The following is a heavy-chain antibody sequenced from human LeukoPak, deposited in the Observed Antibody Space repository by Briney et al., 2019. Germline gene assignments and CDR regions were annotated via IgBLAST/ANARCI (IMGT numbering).Heavy chain of an antibody. CDR1: GGSISSYY. Sequence: SETLSLTCTVSGGSISSYYWSWIRQPPGKGLEWIGYIYYSGSTNYNPSLKSRVTISVDTSKNQFSLKLSSVTAADTAVYYCARDPARRGYWGQGTLVTVSS. CDR2: IYYSGST. J-gene: IGHJ4*02. V-gene: IGHV4-59*12. CDR3: ARDPARRGY. D-gene: IGHD6-6*01.